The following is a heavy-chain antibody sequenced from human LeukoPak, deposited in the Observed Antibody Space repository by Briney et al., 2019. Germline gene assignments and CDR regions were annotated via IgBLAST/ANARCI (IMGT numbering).Heavy chain of an antibody. D-gene: IGHD3-22*01. CDR3: AREEIYDSSGLY. CDR1: GGTFSNYV. V-gene: IGHV1-69*13. J-gene: IGHJ4*02. CDR2: IIPIFATA. Sequence: ASVKVSCKASGGTFSNYVINWVRQAPGQGLEWMGGIIPIFATADYAQKFQGRVTITADESTSTAYMELSSLRSEDTAVYYCAREEIYDSSGLYWGQGTLVTVSS.